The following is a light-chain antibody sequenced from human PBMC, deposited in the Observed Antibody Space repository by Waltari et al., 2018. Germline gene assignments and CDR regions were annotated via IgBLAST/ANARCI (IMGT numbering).Light chain of an antibody. CDR2: DVS. CDR3: CSYAGNSVI. CDR1: RRVVGAYRD. Sequence: QSALTQPHSVSGSPGQAVNISFAGNRRVVGAYRDVSWYQQYPGKVPKLLIYDVSKRPPGVPGRFSGPKSGDTASLTISGLQAEDEADYHCCSYAGNSVIFGGGTHLTVL. J-gene: IGLJ2*01. V-gene: IGLV2-11*01.